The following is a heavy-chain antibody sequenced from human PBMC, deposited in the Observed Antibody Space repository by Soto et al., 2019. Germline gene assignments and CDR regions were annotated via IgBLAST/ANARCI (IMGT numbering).Heavy chain of an antibody. D-gene: IGHD2-21*02. V-gene: IGHV3-23*01. Sequence: EVQLLESGGGLVQPGGSLRLSCATSGFTFSTYAMTWVRQAPGKGLEWVSGISGSGGTTYYADSVKGRFTISRDNSKNTLYLQMNSLRVEDTAVYYCAKDQLVTSEYYFDYWGQGTLVTVSS. CDR1: GFTFSTYA. J-gene: IGHJ4*02. CDR3: AKDQLVTSEYYFDY. CDR2: ISGSGGTT.